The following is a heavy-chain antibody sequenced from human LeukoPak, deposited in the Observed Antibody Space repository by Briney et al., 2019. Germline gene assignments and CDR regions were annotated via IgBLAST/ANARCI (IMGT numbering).Heavy chain of an antibody. Sequence: ASVKVSCKASGYTFTSYYMHWVRQAPGQGLEWMGIINPSGGSTSYAQKFQGRVTMTRDMSTSTVYMELSSLRSEDTAVYYCARDSLEGTPGRDFWSGYYPPTDAFDIWGQGTMVTVSS. V-gene: IGHV1-46*01. CDR3: ARDSLEGTPGRDFWSGYYPPTDAFDI. J-gene: IGHJ3*02. D-gene: IGHD3-3*01. CDR2: INPSGGST. CDR1: GYTFTSYY.